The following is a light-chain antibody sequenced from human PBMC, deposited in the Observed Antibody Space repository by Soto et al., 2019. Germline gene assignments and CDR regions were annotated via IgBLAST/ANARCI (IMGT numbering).Light chain of an antibody. CDR2: GAS. J-gene: IGKJ1*01. Sequence: PGERVTLSCRASRGVSTSYLTWYLQRLDQAPRLLIYGASTRATPIPARFSGSGSGTDFTLTISSLQPEDFAVYYCQQDYNLPRTFGQATKVEIK. CDR1: RGVSTSY. V-gene: IGKV3D-7*01. CDR3: QQDYNLPRT.